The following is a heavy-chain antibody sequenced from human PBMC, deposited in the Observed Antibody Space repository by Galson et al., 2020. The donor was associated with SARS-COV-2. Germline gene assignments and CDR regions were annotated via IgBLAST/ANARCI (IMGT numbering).Heavy chain of an antibody. CDR3: ARGYNCPYH. D-gene: IGHD1-1*01. CDR2: ITASGDVT. CDR1: GFTFNSYP. J-gene: IGHJ5*02. Sequence: AGSLRLSCAASGFTFNSYPETWVRHAPGKGLEWVSAITASGDVTYYADSVKGRFTISRDNSKNTVYLQMNSLRAEDSAVYYCARGYNCPYHWGQGTLITVSS. V-gene: IGHV3-23*01.